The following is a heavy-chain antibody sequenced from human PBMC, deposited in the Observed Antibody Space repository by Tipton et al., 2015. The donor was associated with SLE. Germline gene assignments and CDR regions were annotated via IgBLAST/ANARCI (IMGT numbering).Heavy chain of an antibody. Sequence: SLRLSCAASGFTFSNYAMSWVRQAPGKGLEWVSGISDSGGSTKSADSVKGRFTISRDNYKNTLYLQMNSLRAEDTAVYYCANAYSSSWYRDWGQGTLVTVSS. J-gene: IGHJ4*02. CDR3: ANAYSSSWYRD. CDR1: GFTFSNYA. V-gene: IGHV3-23*01. CDR2: ISDSGGST. D-gene: IGHD6-13*01.